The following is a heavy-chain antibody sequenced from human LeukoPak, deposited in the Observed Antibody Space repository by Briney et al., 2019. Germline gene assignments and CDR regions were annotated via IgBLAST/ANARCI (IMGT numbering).Heavy chain of an antibody. D-gene: IGHD2-2*03. CDR2: IYYSGST. V-gene: IGHV4-59*08. CDR1: GGSISSYY. CDR3: ARHSRLDKSSLSWADY. Sequence: PSETLSLTCTVSGGSISSYYWSWIRQPPGKGLEWIGYIYYSGSTNYNPSLKSRITISVDTSKNQFSLRLSSVTAADTAVYYCARHSRLDKSSLSWADYWGQGTLVTVSS. J-gene: IGHJ4*02.